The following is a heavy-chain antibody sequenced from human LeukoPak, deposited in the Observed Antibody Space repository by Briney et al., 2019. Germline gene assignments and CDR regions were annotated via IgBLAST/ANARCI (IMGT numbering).Heavy chain of an antibody. CDR1: GGPISSYY. CDR2: IYYSGST. Sequence: SETLSLTCTVSGGPISSYYWSWIRQPPGKGLEWIGYIYYSGSTNYNPSLKSRVTISVDTSKNQFSLKLSSVTAADTAVYYCARRRGYYGSGGYYYYGMDVWGQGTTVTVSS. J-gene: IGHJ6*02. V-gene: IGHV4-59*08. CDR3: ARRRGYYGSGGYYYYGMDV. D-gene: IGHD3-10*01.